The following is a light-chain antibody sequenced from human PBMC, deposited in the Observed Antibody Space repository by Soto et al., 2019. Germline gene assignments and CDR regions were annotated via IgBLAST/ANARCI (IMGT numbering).Light chain of an antibody. Sequence: EIVLTQSPGTLSLSPGETATLSCRASQSLSSTYLAWYQQKPGQAPRLLIYAASIRATGIPDRFSGSGSGTYFTLTISTLTPEDVAVYYCQHYGGSITFGQGTRLE. CDR3: QHYGGSIT. CDR1: QSLSSTY. CDR2: AAS. V-gene: IGKV3-20*01. J-gene: IGKJ5*01.